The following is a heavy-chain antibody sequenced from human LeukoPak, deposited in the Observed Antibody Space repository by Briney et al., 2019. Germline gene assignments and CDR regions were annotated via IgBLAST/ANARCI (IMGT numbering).Heavy chain of an antibody. D-gene: IGHD1-7*01. CDR3: ARAGGELPDFYDY. J-gene: IGHJ4*02. V-gene: IGHV1-18*04. CDR1: GYTFSDYY. Sequence: GASVKVSCTASGYTFSDYYIHWLRQAPGQGLEWMGWISAYNGNTNYAQKLQGRVTMTTDTSTSTAYMELRSLRSDDTAVYYCARAGGELPDFYDYWGQGTLVTVSS. CDR2: ISAYNGNT.